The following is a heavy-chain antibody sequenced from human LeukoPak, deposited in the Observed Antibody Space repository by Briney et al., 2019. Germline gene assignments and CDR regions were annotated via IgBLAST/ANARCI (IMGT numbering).Heavy chain of an antibody. CDR1: GFTFSSYG. V-gene: IGHV3-33*01. CDR3: ARGEQKLVLPFDY. D-gene: IGHD6-13*01. J-gene: IGHJ4*02. Sequence: GGSLRLSCAASGFTFSSYGMHWVRQAPGKGLEWVAVIWYDGSNKYYADSVKGRFTISRDNSKNTLYLQMNSLRAEDPAVYYCARGEQKLVLPFDYWGQGTLVTVSS. CDR2: IWYDGSNK.